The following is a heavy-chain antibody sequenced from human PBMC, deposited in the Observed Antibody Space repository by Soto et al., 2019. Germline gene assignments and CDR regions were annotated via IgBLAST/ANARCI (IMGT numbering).Heavy chain of an antibody. J-gene: IGHJ4*02. CDR2: LNPKSGNT. CDR3: ARGTAGSSDFDY. CDR1: GYSFTNFD. D-gene: IGHD6-6*01. Sequence: QVQLVQSGAEVKEPGASVRVSCKASGYSFTNFDINWVRQAPGQGLEWMGWLNPKSGNTGYAQNLQGRVTMTRDTSMRTACMELRSSRTEDTALYYCARGTAGSSDFDYWGQGTLVTVAS. V-gene: IGHV1-8*02.